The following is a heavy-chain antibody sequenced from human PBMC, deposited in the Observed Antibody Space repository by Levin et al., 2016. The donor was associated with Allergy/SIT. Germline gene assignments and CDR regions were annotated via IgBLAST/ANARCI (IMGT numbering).Heavy chain of an antibody. CDR2: ISYDGSNK. D-gene: IGHD2-2*01. CDR3: ARYCSSTSCYGYYGMDV. CDR1: GFTFSSYG. Sequence: GESLKISCAASGFTFSSYGMHWVRQAPGKGLEWVAVISYDGSNKYYADSVKGRFTISRDNSKNSLYLQMNSLRAEDTAVYYCARYCSSTSCYGYYGMDVWGQGTTVTVSS. J-gene: IGHJ6*02. V-gene: IGHV3-30*03.